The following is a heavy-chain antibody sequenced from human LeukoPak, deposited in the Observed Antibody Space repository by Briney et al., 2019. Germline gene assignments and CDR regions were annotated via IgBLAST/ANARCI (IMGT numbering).Heavy chain of an antibody. CDR3: ARHVDNYGYPNWFDP. D-gene: IGHD5-18*01. CDR2: IYYTGIT. Sequence: SETLSLTCTVSGGSFSSTTYYWGWIRQPPGKGLEWIGTIYYTGITYYSPSLNSRVTISVDTSKNQFSLNLNSVTAADTAVYYCARHVDNYGYPNWFDPWGQGTLVTVSS. CDR1: GGSFSSTTYY. J-gene: IGHJ5*02. V-gene: IGHV4-39*01.